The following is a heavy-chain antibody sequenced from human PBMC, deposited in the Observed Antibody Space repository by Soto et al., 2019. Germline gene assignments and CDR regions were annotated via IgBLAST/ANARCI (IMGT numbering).Heavy chain of an antibody. CDR1: GGSISSGDYY. CDR2: IYYSGST. V-gene: IGHV4-30-4*01. Sequence: SETLSLTCTVSGGSISSGDYYWSWIRQPPGKGLEWIGYIYYSGSTYYNPSLKSRVTISVDTSKNQFSPKLSSVTAADTAVYSCARGPHNWNERGWFDPWGQGTLVTVSS. CDR3: ARGPHNWNERGWFDP. D-gene: IGHD1-20*01. J-gene: IGHJ5*02.